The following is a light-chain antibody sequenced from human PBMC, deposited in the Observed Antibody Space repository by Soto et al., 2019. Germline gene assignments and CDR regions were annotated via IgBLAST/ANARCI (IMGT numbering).Light chain of an antibody. J-gene: IGKJ1*01. V-gene: IGKV3-15*01. CDR1: LSIGSN. CDR3: QQYYNWLWT. CDR2: DAS. Sequence: IVMTQSPATLSVSPGDGATLSCRASLSIGSNLAWYQQRPGQAPRLLIYDASSRATGIPARFSGSGSGTEFTLTINRLQSEDSAVYYCQQYYNWLWTFGQGTRVEIK.